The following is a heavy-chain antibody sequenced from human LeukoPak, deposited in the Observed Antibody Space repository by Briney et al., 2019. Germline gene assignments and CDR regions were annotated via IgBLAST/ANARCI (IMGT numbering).Heavy chain of an antibody. J-gene: IGHJ4*02. V-gene: IGHV4-59*01. Sequence: SETLSLTCTVSGGSISSYYWSWIRQPPGKGLKWIGYIYYSGSTNYNPSLKSQVTISVDTSKNQFSLKLSSVTAADTAVYYCARERGELLDYWGQGTLVTVSS. CDR3: ARERGELLDY. CDR1: GGSISSYY. CDR2: IYYSGST. D-gene: IGHD1-26*01.